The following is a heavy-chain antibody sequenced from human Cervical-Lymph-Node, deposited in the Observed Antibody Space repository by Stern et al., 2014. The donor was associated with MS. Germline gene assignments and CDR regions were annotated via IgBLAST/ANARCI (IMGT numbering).Heavy chain of an antibody. V-gene: IGHV3-21*01. CDR1: GFTFSHYS. CDR2: ISNNSTHT. D-gene: IGHD4-17*01. J-gene: IGHJ4*02. Sequence: EVQLVESGGGLVKPGESLRLSCDASGFTFSHYSINWVRQAPGKALEWISSISNNSTHTYYADSVEGRFTSSRDSAKDSVSLPMVSLRAEDTAVYYCARARVGDYARSPHLDSWGQGTLVTVSS. CDR3: ARARVGDYARSPHLDS.